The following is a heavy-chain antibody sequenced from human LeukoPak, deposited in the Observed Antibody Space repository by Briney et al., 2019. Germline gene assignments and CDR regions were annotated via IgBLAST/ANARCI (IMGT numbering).Heavy chain of an antibody. CDR2: INHSGST. J-gene: IGHJ3*02. Sequence: SETLSLTCAVYGGSFSGYYWSWIRQPPGKGLEWIGEINHSGSTNYNPSLKSRVTISVDTSKNQFSLKLRSVTAADTAVYYCARLPQQLDAFDIWGQGTMVTVSS. D-gene: IGHD6-13*01. CDR3: ARLPQQLDAFDI. CDR1: GGSFSGYY. V-gene: IGHV4-34*01.